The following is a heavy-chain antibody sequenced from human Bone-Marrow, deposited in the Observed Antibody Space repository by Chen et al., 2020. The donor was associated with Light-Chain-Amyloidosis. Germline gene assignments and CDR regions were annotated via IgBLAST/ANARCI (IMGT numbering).Heavy chain of an antibody. CDR1: GVSVRSHY. Sequence: QVQLQESGPGLVKSSETLSFACTVSGVSVRSHYWNWIRQPPGKSLEWIWYVFYTGAAKYKPSLNSRVTMSVDTSTNQFSLKVTSLTAADTAVYYCARWEESLKAFDIWGQGTMVTVSS. CDR2: VFYTGAA. CDR3: ARWEESLKAFDI. V-gene: IGHV4-59*02. J-gene: IGHJ3*02. D-gene: IGHD1-26*01.